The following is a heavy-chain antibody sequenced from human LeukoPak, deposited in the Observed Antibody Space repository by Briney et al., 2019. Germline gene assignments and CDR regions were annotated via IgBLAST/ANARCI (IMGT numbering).Heavy chain of an antibody. V-gene: IGHV4-59*01. CDR1: GASISSYY. D-gene: IGHD3-22*01. J-gene: IGHJ4*02. CDR3: ARVRGYYDSSGYDY. CDR2: IYYSGST. Sequence: KASETLSLTCTVSGASISSYYWSWIRQPPGKGLEWIGYIYYSGSTNYNPALKSRVTISEDTSKNQIPLKLSSVTAADTAVYYCARVRGYYDSSGYDYWGQGTLVTVSS.